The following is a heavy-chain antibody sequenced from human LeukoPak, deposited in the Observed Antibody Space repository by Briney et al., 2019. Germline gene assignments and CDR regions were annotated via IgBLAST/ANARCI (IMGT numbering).Heavy chain of an antibody. V-gene: IGHV3-33*06. D-gene: IGHD3-10*01. J-gene: IGHJ4*02. CDR2: IWYDGSNK. CDR3: AKDHLQGSYYLDY. CDR1: GFTFSRYG. Sequence: GGSLRLSCAASGFTFSRYGMHWVRQAPGKGLEWVAVIWYDGSNKYYADSVKGRFTISRDNSKNTLYLQMNSLRAEDTAVYYCAKDHLQGSYYLDYWGQGTLVTVSS.